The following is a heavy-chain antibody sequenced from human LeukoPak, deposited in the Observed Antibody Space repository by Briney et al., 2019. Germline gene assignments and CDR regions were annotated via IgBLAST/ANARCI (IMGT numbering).Heavy chain of an antibody. V-gene: IGHV1-3*01. CDR2: INAGNGNT. CDR3: ARLMDRGVIIQGFDY. Sequence: ASVKVSCKASGYTFNSYAMHWVRRAPGQRLEWMGWINAGNGNTKYSQKFQDRVTITRDTSASTAYMELSSLRSEDTAVYYCARLMDRGVIIQGFDYWGQGTLVTVSS. CDR1: GYTFNSYA. D-gene: IGHD3-10*01. J-gene: IGHJ4*02.